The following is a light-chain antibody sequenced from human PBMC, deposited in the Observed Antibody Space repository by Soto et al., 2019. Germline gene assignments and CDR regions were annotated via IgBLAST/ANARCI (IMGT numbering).Light chain of an antibody. J-gene: IGKJ1*01. CDR3: QQYGSSPLT. V-gene: IGKV3-20*01. Sequence: EIVLTQSPGTLSLSPGERATLSCRASQSVSSSYLAWYQQKPGQAPRLLIYGASSRATGIPDRFSGSGSGTDFTLTISRLEPEDFAVYYCQQYGSSPLTFGQGTNVELK. CDR2: GAS. CDR1: QSVSSSY.